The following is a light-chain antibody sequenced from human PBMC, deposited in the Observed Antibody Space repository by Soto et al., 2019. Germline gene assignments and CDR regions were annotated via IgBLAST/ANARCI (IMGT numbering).Light chain of an antibody. CDR2: EVT. Sequence: QSALTQPASVSGSPGQSIAISCTGSSSDVGFYKYVSWYQQHPGKVPRLIIYEVTNRPSGVSNRFSGSKSGNTASLTISGLQAEDEADYYCCSYTTSSTRVFGSGTKLTVL. CDR3: CSYTTSSTRV. CDR1: SSDVGFYKY. J-gene: IGLJ1*01. V-gene: IGLV2-14*01.